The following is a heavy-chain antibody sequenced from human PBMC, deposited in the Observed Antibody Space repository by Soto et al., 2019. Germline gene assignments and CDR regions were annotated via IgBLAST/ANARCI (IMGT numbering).Heavy chain of an antibody. CDR1: GDSVSSNSAA. CDR3: ASGDSGGYFYYDY. V-gene: IGHV6-1*01. J-gene: IGHJ4*02. D-gene: IGHD3-22*01. CDR2: TYYRSKWYN. Sequence: SQPLSLTCAISGDSVSSNSAAWNWIRQSPSRGLEWLGRTYYRSKWYNDYAVSVKSRITVNPVTSKNQFSLQLNSVTPEATAENYCASGDSGGYFYYDYWGQGSLVTVIS.